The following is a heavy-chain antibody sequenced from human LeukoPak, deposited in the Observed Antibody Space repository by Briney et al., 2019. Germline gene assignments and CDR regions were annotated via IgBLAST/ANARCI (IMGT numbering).Heavy chain of an antibody. D-gene: IGHD2-15*01. CDR1: GGTISNYY. J-gene: IGHJ3*02. CDR3: AKDRGPGWDGFDT. CDR2: IYYSGST. V-gene: IGHV4-59*01. Sequence: PSETLSLTCTVSGGTISNYYWTWIRQPPGKGLEWIGYIYYSGSTYYNPSLKSRVTISVDTSKNQFSLKLSSVTAADTAVYFCAKDRGPGWDGFDTWGQGTMVTVSS.